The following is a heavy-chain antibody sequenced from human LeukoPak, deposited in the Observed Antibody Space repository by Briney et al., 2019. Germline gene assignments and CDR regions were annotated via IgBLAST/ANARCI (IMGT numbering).Heavy chain of an antibody. D-gene: IGHD6-19*01. Sequence: PSETLSLTCTVSGGSISGFYWSWIRQPPGKGLEWIGYIYYSGSTNYNPSLKSRVTISVDTSKNQFSLKLSSVTAADTAVYYCARLATYSSGWYFDYWGQGTLVTVSS. CDR2: IYYSGST. CDR1: GGSISGFY. J-gene: IGHJ4*02. CDR3: ARLATYSSGWYFDY. V-gene: IGHV4-59*01.